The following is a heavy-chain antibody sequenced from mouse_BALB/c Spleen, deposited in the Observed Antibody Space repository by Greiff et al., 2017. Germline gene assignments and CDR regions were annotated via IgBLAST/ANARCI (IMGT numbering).Heavy chain of an antibody. V-gene: IGHV1S74*01. CDR3: NGYYYGSPTFDY. J-gene: IGHJ2*01. CDR2: IDPSDSET. Sequence: VQLQQSGPQLVRPGASVKISCKASGYSFTSYWMHWVKQRPGQGLEWIGMIDPSDSETRLNQKFKDKATLTVDKSSSTAYMQLSSPTSEDSAVYYCNGYYYGSPTFDYWGQGTTLTVSS. CDR1: GYSFTSYW. D-gene: IGHD1-1*01.